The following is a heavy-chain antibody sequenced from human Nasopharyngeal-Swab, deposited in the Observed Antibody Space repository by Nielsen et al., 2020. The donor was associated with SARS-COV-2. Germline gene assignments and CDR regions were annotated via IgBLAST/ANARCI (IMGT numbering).Heavy chain of an antibody. CDR2: IYYSGST. CDR3: ARGMGSDYVWGSYRYEDYFDY. Sequence: SETLSLTCIVSGGSISSSSYYWVWIRQPPGKGLEWIGSIYYSGSTYYNPSLKSRVTISVDTSKNQFSLKLSSVTAADTAVYYCARGMGSDYVWGSYRYEDYFDYWGQGTLVTVSS. J-gene: IGHJ4*02. V-gene: IGHV4-39*07. CDR1: GGSISSSSYY. D-gene: IGHD3-16*02.